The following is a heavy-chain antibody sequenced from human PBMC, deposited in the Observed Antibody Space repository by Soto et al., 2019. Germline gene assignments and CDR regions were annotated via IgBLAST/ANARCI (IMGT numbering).Heavy chain of an antibody. J-gene: IGHJ6*02. CDR1: GFTVSSNY. CDR3: ARDRRAAAVSPLHYYGMDV. Sequence: GGSLRLSCAASGFTVSSNYMSWVRQAPGKGLEWVSVIYSGGSTYYADSVKGRFTISRDNSKNTLYLQMNSLRAEDTAVYYCARDRRAAAVSPLHYYGMDVSGQGTTVTVSS. CDR2: IYSGGST. D-gene: IGHD6-13*01. V-gene: IGHV3-66*01.